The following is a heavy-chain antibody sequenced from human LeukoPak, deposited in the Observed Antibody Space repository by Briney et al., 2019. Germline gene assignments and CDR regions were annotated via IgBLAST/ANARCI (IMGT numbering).Heavy chain of an antibody. CDR1: GYSFTSYW. CDR3: ARGDSSNCLEF. V-gene: IGHV5-51*01. Sequence: GESLKISCKGSGYSFTSYWRAWVRQMPGKGLEWMGIIYPCDSDTRYSPSFQDQVTISADKSLSTAYLQWSSLKASDTAMYYCARGDSSNCLEFWGQGTLVTVSS. J-gene: IGHJ4*02. CDR2: IYPCDSDT. D-gene: IGHD4-11*01.